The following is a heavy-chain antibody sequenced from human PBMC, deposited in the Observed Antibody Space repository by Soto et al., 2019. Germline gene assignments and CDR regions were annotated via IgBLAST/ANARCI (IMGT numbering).Heavy chain of an antibody. CDR3: ASPKHLGDAFDI. V-gene: IGHV5-51*01. Sequence: PGASLKISWDGSGYFFTSYFSGGGRQLARKGLEWMGIMYPGNSDTRYSPSFQGQVTISADKSISTAYLQWSRLKGSDTAMYYCASPKHLGDAFDIWGQGTMVTVSS. D-gene: IGHD7-27*01. CDR2: MYPGNSDT. J-gene: IGHJ3*02. CDR1: GYFFTSYF.